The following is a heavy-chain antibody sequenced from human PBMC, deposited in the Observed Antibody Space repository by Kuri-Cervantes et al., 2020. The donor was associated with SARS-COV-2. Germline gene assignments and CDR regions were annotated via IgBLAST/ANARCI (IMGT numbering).Heavy chain of an antibody. CDR3: AKHYCSSTSCSYYFDY. D-gene: IGHD2-2*01. CDR2: ISGGGGST. Sequence: GGPLRLSCAASGFTFSSYAMSWVRQAPGKGLEWVSAISGGGGSTYYADSVKGRFTISRDNSKNTLYLQMNSLRAEDTAVYYCAKHYCSSTSCSYYFDYWGQGTLVTVSS. V-gene: IGHV3-23*01. CDR1: GFTFSSYA. J-gene: IGHJ4*02.